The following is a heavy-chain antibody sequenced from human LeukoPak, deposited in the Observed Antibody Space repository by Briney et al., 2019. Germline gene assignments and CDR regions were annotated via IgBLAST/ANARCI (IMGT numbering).Heavy chain of an antibody. V-gene: IGHV4-39*01. CDR1: GGSISSSSAY. D-gene: IGHD5-18*01. CDR2: IYYSKNT. Sequence: SETLSLACTVSGGSISSSSAYWGWIRQPPGKGLEWIGSIYYSKNTYYNPSLKSRVTISADTSKNQFSLTLGSVSATDTAVYYCVSPRGFSYGYFDYWGQGTLVTVSS. CDR3: VSPRGFSYGYFDY. J-gene: IGHJ4*02.